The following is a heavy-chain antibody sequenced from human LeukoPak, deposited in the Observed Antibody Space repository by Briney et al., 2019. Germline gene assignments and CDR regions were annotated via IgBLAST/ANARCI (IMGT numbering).Heavy chain of an antibody. Sequence: GRSLRLSCAASGFTFSSYGMHWVRQAPGKGLEWVAVISYDGSNKNYADSVKGRFTISRDNSKNTLYLQMNSLRAEDTALYYSARDPLPPYDSSGYYYQTYYFDYWGQGTLVTVSS. CDR1: GFTFSSYG. CDR2: ISYDGSNK. V-gene: IGHV3-30*03. J-gene: IGHJ4*02. CDR3: ARDPLPPYDSSGYYYQTYYFDY. D-gene: IGHD3-22*01.